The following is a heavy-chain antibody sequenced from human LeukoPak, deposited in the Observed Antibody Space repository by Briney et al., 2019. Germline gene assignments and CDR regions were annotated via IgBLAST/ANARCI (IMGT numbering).Heavy chain of an antibody. Sequence: RASETLSLTCADSGDSISTTNYYWGWIRQPPGKGLERIGIIYYSGITHYNPSLKSRVTILVDTSKNQFSLKLSSVTDADTAVYYCARVRRSLNWFDSWGQGTLVTVSS. CDR2: IYYSGIT. CDR1: GDSISTTNYY. D-gene: IGHD3-3*01. J-gene: IGHJ5*01. CDR3: ARVRRSLNWFDS. V-gene: IGHV4-39*01.